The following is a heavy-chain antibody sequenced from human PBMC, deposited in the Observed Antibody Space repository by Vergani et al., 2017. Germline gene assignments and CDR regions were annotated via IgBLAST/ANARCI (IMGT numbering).Heavy chain of an antibody. Sequence: EVQLVESGGGLVQPGGSLRLSCAASGFTFSSYSMNWVRQAPGKGLEWVSYISSSSSTIYYADSVKGRFTISRDNAKNSLYLKMNSLRAEDTAVYYCAREGYNWNDNWFDPWGQGTLVTVSS. V-gene: IGHV3-48*01. D-gene: IGHD1-1*01. CDR2: ISSSSSTI. CDR1: GFTFSSYS. J-gene: IGHJ5*02. CDR3: AREGYNWNDNWFDP.